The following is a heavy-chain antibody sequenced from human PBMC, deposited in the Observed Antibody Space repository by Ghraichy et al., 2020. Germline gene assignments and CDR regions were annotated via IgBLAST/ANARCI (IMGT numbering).Heavy chain of an antibody. V-gene: IGHV1-69*04. J-gene: IGHJ3*02. CDR3: ARERSGYYYGGAFDI. D-gene: IGHD3-22*01. Sequence: SVKVSCKASGGTFSSYAISWVRQAPGQGLEWMGRIIPILGIANYAQKFQGRVTITADKSTSTAYMELSSLRSEDTAVYYCARERSGYYYGGAFDIWGQGTMVTVSS. CDR2: IIPILGIA. CDR1: GGTFSSYA.